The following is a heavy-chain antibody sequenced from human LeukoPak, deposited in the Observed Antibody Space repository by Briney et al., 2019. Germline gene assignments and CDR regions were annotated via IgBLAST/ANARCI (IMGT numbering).Heavy chain of an antibody. Sequence: GGSLRLSCAASGFTFNHFWMSWIRQAPGKGLEWVAYIKKTGSETYYVDSVRGRFTIARDNTRNSLFLQMYSLRAEDTAVYFCAREDGYCSGGNCYSYFDSWGQGTLVTVSA. D-gene: IGHD2-15*01. CDR2: IKKTGSET. V-gene: IGHV3-7*01. CDR1: GFTFNHFW. CDR3: AREDGYCSGGNCYSYFDS. J-gene: IGHJ4*02.